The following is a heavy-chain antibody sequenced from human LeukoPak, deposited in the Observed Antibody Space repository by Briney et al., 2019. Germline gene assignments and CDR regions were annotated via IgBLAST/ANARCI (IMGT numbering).Heavy chain of an antibody. CDR2: IYHSGST. V-gene: IGHV4-30-2*01. D-gene: IGHD4-17*01. CDR1: GGSISSGGYY. J-gene: IGHJ4*02. Sequence: SSETLSLTCTVSGGSISSGGYYWSWIRQPPGKGLEWIGYIYHSGSTYYNPSLKSRVTISVDRSKNQFSLKLSSVTAADTAVYYCASLMTTRVYWGQGTLVTVSS. CDR3: ASLMTTRVY.